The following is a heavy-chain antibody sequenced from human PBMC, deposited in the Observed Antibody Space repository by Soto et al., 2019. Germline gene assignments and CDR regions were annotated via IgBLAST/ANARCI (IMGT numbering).Heavy chain of an antibody. CDR2: ISSSSSYT. CDR1: GFTFSDYY. CDR3: AGATSGWPFDY. D-gene: IGHD6-19*01. J-gene: IGHJ4*02. V-gene: IGHV3-11*06. Sequence: GGSLRLSCAASGFTFSDYYMSWIRQAPGKGLEWVSYISSSSSYTNYADSVKGRFTISRDNAKNSLYLQMNSLRAEDTAVYYCAGATSGWPFDYWGQGTLVTVSS.